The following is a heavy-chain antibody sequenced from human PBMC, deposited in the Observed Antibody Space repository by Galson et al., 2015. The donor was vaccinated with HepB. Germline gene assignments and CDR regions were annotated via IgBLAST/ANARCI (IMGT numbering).Heavy chain of an antibody. Sequence: QVQLQESGPGLVKPSQTLSLTCTVSGGSISTGGYYWSWIRQHPGKGLEWIGYIYYSGSTNYNPSLKSRVTISVDRSKNQFSLKLSSVTAADSAVYYCARGTTVTPHTFDYWGQGTLVTVSS. CDR3: ARGTTVTPHTFDY. J-gene: IGHJ4*02. D-gene: IGHD4-17*01. CDR2: IYYSGST. CDR1: GGSISTGGYY. V-gene: IGHV4-31*03.